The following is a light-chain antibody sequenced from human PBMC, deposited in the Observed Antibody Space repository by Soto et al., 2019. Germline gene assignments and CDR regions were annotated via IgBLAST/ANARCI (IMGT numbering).Light chain of an antibody. V-gene: IGLV1-44*01. J-gene: IGLJ3*02. CDR1: SSNIGSNT. Sequence: QPVLTQPPSASGTPGQRVTISCSGRSSNIGSNTVNWYQQLPGTAPKLLIYSNNQRPSGVPDRFSGSKSGTSASLAISGLQAEDEADYYCAAWDDSLNGWVFGGGTKLTVL. CDR3: AAWDDSLNGWV. CDR2: SNN.